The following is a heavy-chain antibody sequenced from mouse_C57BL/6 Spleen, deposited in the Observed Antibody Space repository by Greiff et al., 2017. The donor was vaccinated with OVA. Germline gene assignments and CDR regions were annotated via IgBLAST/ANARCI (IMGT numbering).Heavy chain of an antibody. Sequence: QVQLQQSGPELVKPGASVKISCKASGYAFSSSWMNWVKQRPGKGLEWIGRIYPGDGDTNYNGKFKGKATLTADKSSSTAYMQLSSLTSEDSAVYFCASGDWFAYWGQGTLVTVSA. D-gene: IGHD4-1*01. J-gene: IGHJ3*01. CDR2: IYPGDGDT. V-gene: IGHV1-82*01. CDR3: ASGDWFAY. CDR1: GYAFSSSW.